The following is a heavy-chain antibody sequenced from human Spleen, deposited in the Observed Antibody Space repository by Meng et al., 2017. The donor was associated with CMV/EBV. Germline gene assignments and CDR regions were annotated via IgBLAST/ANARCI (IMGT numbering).Heavy chain of an antibody. D-gene: IGHD3-22*01. CDR2: IYYSGST. J-gene: IGHJ4*02. V-gene: IGHV4-59*01. CDR3: ARDLSRDPYDRGHFDY. Sequence: VQLEAPGPVLASPSEPPSLTSTVSGGSISSYYWSWIRQPPGKGLEWIGYIYYSGSTNYNPSLKSRVTISVDTSKNQFSLKLSSVTAADTAVYYCARDLSRDPYDRGHFDYWGQGTLVTVSS. CDR1: GGSISSYY.